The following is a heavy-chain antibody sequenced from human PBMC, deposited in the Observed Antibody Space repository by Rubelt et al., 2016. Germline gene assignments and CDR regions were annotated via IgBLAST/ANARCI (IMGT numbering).Heavy chain of an antibody. CDR1: GGSISSSNW. D-gene: IGHD2-2*01. CDR2: IYHSGST. J-gene: IGHJ3*02. V-gene: IGHV4-4*02. Sequence: GGSISSSNWWSWVRQPPGKGLEWIGEIYHSGSTNYNPSLKSRVTISVDTSKNQFSLKLSSVTAADTAVYYCARESGCSSTSCYLNDAFDIWGQGTMVTVSS. CDR3: ARESGCSSTSCYLNDAFDI.